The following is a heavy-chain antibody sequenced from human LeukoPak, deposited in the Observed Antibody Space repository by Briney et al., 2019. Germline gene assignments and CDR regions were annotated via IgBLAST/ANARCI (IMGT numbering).Heavy chain of an antibody. Sequence: SDTLSLTCTASGASISSYYFSWVRQPPGQGLEWIGYIYNSGSTRYKPSLESRVTISLGTSNSLFSLKLSSVTAADTAVYYCARQTNWFDVWGQGILVTVSS. V-gene: IGHV4-59*08. CDR3: ARQTNWFDV. J-gene: IGHJ5*02. CDR2: IYNSGST. CDR1: GASISSYY.